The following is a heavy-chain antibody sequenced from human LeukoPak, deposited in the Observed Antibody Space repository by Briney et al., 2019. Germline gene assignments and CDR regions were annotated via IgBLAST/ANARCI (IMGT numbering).Heavy chain of an antibody. D-gene: IGHD6-19*01. V-gene: IGHV3-21*01. Sequence: GGSLRLSCAASGFTFSSYSMNWVRQAPGKGLEWVSSISSSSSYIYYADSVKGRFTISRDNAKNSLYLQMNSLRAEDTAVYYCASKQWLVPWGAFDIWGQGTMVTVSS. J-gene: IGHJ3*02. CDR2: ISSSSSYI. CDR3: ASKQWLVPWGAFDI. CDR1: GFTFSSYS.